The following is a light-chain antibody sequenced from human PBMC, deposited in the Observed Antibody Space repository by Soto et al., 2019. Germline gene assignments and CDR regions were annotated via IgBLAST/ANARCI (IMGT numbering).Light chain of an antibody. CDR3: QQYDSSPLT. V-gene: IGKV3-20*01. J-gene: IGKJ4*02. CDR2: GAS. CDR1: QSVSSNY. Sequence: IILTQSPDTLSLSPGERATLSCRASQSVSSNYLAWCQQRPGQAPRLLIYGASSRATGIPDRFSGSGSGTDFTLTISRLEPEDFAVYYCQQYDSSPLTFGGGTKVDIK.